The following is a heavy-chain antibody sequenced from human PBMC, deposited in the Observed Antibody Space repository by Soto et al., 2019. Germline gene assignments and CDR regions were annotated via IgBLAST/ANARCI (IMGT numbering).Heavy chain of an antibody. CDR2: ISSSSSYI. CDR1: GFTFSSYS. J-gene: IGHJ6*02. V-gene: IGHV3-21*01. CDR3: ARDYVLRFLEWPYGMDV. D-gene: IGHD3-3*01. Sequence: GGSLRLSCAASGFTFSSYSMNWVRQAPGRGLEWVSSISSSSSYIYYADSVKGRFTISRDNAKNSLYLQMNSLRADDTAVFYCARDYVLRFLEWPYGMDVWGQGTTVTVSS.